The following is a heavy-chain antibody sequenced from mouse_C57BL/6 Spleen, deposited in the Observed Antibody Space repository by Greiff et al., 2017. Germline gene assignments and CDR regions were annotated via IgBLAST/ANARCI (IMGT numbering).Heavy chain of an antibody. CDR1: GYTFTSYW. J-gene: IGHJ4*01. CDR2: IDPSDSET. CDR3: ARGDAVQAMDY. D-gene: IGHD1-1*01. V-gene: IGHV1-52*01. Sequence: QVQLQQPGAELVRPGSSVKLSCKASGYTFTSYWMHWVKQRPIQGLEWIGNIDPSDSETHYNQKFKDKATLTVDTSSSTAYMQLSSLTSEDSAVYDFARGDAVQAMDYWGQGTSVTVSA.